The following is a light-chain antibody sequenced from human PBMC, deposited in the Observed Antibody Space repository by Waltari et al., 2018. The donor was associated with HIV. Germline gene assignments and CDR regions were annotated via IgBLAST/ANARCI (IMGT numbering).Light chain of an antibody. CDR3: AAWDDSLSGWV. Sequence: QSMLTQPPSASGTPGQRVTIPCSGSSSNLGRNYVYWYQQVPGTAPKLLIYRNNQRPSGAPDRFSGSKSGTAASLAISGLRSEDEADYYCAAWDDSLSGWVFGGGTKLTVL. V-gene: IGLV1-47*01. CDR2: RNN. CDR1: SSNLGRNY. J-gene: IGLJ3*02.